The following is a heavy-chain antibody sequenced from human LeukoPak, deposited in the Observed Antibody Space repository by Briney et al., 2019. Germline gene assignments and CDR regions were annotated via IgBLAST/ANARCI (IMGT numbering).Heavy chain of an antibody. CDR3: VRERRTGERHYYSSGTLDY. V-gene: IGHV4-30-4*01. CDR2: IFHSGNT. J-gene: IGHJ4*02. CDR1: GGSISSDEYY. D-gene: IGHD3-10*01. Sequence: SETLSLTCTVSGGSISSDEYYCSWIRQPPRKGLEWIGYIFHSGNTYYNPSLKSRVTISVDTSKNRYPLELDSVTAADTAVYYCVRERRTGERHYYSSGTLDYWGQGALVTVSS.